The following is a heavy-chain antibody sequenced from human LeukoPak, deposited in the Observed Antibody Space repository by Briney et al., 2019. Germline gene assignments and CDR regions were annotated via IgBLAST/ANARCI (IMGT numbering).Heavy chain of an antibody. CDR1: GVSFDDYY. J-gene: IGHJ4*02. Sequence: SETLSLTCAVSGVSFDDYYWSWVRQPPGKGLEWIGEINHSGYTNDSPSLKSRVTISIDTSRKQLSLNLRSVTVADTAVYYCTRMTTGHDYWGQGTLVTVSS. CDR2: INHSGYT. V-gene: IGHV4-34*01. D-gene: IGHD4-17*01. CDR3: TRMTTGHDY.